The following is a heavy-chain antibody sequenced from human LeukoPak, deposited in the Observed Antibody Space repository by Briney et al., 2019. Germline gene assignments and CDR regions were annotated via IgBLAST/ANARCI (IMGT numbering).Heavy chain of an antibody. CDR3: ARDGCRDGYNYCWFDP. J-gene: IGHJ5*02. CDR1: GGSISSHY. D-gene: IGHD5-24*01. V-gene: IGHV4-59*11. Sequence: SETLSLTCTVSGGSISSHYWSWIRQPPGKGLEWIGYIYYSGSTNYNPSLKSRVTLSVDTSKNQFSLKLSSVTAADTAVYYCARDGCRDGYNYCWFDPWGQGTLVTVSS. CDR2: IYYSGST.